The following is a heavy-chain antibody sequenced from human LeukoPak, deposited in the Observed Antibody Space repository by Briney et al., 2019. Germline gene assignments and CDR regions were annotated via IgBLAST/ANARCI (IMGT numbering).Heavy chain of an antibody. V-gene: IGHV4-4*07. CDR2: INTSGNT. D-gene: IGHD5/OR15-5a*01. J-gene: IGHJ4*02. Sequence: SETLSLTCTVSNGSISGYYWTWTRQPAGKGLEWIGRINTSGNTNYNPSLKSRVTMSVDTSKNQFSLNLTSVTAADTAVYYCARETPPLRPFDYWGQGTLVTVSS. CDR1: NGSISGYY. CDR3: ARETPPLRPFDY.